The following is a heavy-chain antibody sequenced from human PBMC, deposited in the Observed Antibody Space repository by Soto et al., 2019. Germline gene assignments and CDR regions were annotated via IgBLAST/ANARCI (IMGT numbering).Heavy chain of an antibody. CDR3: AKAVAAARYYYYYYGMDV. J-gene: IGHJ6*02. V-gene: IGHV3-30*18. CDR2: ISYDGSNN. CDR1: GFTFSSYG. Sequence: QVQLVESGGGVVQPGRSLRLSCAASGFTFSSYGMHWVRQAPGKGLEWVAVISYDGSNNYYADSVKGRFTISRDNSKNTLYLQMNSLRAEDTAVYYCAKAVAAARYYYYYYGMDVWGQGTTVTVSS. D-gene: IGHD6-19*01.